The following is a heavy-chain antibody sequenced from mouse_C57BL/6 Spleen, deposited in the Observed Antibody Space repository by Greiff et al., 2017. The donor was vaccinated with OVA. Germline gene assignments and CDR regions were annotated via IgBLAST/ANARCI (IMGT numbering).Heavy chain of an antibody. D-gene: IGHD1-1*01. CDR3: ARDQEDDYGSRYGAY. CDR2: ISDGGSYT. Sequence: EVKLVESGGGLVKPGGSLKLSCAASGFTFSSYAMSWVRQTPEKRLEWVATISDGGSYTYYPDNVKGRFTISRDNAKNNLYLQISHLKSEDAAMYYCARDQEDDYGSRYGAYWGQGTLVTVSA. V-gene: IGHV5-4*01. CDR1: GFTFSSYA. J-gene: IGHJ3*01.